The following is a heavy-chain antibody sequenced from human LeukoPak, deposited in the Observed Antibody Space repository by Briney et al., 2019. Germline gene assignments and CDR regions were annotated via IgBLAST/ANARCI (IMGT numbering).Heavy chain of an antibody. J-gene: IGHJ3*02. D-gene: IGHD2-2*01. CDR1: GGSISSYY. V-gene: IGHV4-59*12. CDR2: IYYSGST. CDR3: AREAVTSTYCSSTSCYFPDAFDI. Sequence: SETLSLTCTVSGGSISSYYWSWIRQPPGKGLEWIGYIYYSGSTNYNPSLKSRVTISVDTSKNQFSLKLSSVTAADTAVYYCAREAVTSTYCSSTSCYFPDAFDIWGQGTMVTVSS.